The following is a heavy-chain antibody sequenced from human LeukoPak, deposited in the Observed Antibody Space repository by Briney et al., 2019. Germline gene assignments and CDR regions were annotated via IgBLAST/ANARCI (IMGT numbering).Heavy chain of an antibody. CDR2: IYYSGST. CDR3: ARVTLAGYYAVGYNWFDP. Sequence: PSQTLSLTCTVSGGSISSGGYYWSWIRQHPGKGLECIGYIYYSGSTYYNPSLKSRITISLDTSKNQFSLKLSSVTAADTAVYYCARVTLAGYYAVGYNWFDPWGQGTLVTVSS. CDR1: GGSISSGGYY. D-gene: IGHD3-9*01. J-gene: IGHJ5*02. V-gene: IGHV4-31*02.